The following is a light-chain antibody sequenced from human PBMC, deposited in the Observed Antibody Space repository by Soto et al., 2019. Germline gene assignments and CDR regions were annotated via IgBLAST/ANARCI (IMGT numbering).Light chain of an antibody. CDR3: QQYGASTPLT. CDR1: QTFTSTY. CDR2: GAS. J-gene: IGKJ4*01. V-gene: IGKV3-20*01. Sequence: EIVLTQSPGTLSLSPGERATLSCRASQTFTSTYLAWYQQKPGQAPRLLIYGASSRSTGIPDRFSGSVSGTDFTLTIRRLEPEDFAVYYCQQYGASTPLTFGGGPKVEIK.